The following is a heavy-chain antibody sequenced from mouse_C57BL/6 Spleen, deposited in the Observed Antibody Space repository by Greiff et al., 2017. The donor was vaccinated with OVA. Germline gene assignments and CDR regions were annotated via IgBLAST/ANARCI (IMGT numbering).Heavy chain of an antibody. CDR3: ARQRITTVVLDY. CDR2: ISNGGGST. D-gene: IGHD1-1*01. CDR1: GFTFSDYY. Sequence: EVHLVESGGGLVQPGGSLKLSCAASGFTFSDYYMYWVRQTPEKRLEWVAYISNGGGSTYYPDTVKGRFTISRDNAKKTLYLQMSRLKSEDTAMYYCARQRITTVVLDYWGQGTTLTVSS. J-gene: IGHJ2*01. V-gene: IGHV5-12*01.